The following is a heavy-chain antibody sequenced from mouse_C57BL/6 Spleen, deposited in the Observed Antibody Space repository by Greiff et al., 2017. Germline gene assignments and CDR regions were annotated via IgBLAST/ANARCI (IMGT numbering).Heavy chain of an antibody. Sequence: QVHVKQPGAELVKPGASVKLSCKASGYTFTSYWMQWVKQRPGQGLEWIGEIDPSDSYTNYNQKFKGKATLTVDTSSSTAYMQLSSLTSEDSAVYYCARRSGGFAYWGQGTLVTVSA. J-gene: IGHJ3*01. D-gene: IGHD1-1*02. CDR2: IDPSDSYT. CDR3: ARRSGGFAY. V-gene: IGHV1-50*01. CDR1: GYTFTSYW.